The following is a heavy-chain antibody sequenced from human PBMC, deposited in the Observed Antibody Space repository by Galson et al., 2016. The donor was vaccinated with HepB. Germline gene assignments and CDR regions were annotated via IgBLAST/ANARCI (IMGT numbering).Heavy chain of an antibody. D-gene: IGHD3-9*01. CDR3: ARENYDMQTGSPGSMDV. V-gene: IGHV3-7*01. Sequence: SLRLSCAASGFTFSAYWMSWVRQAPGKGLEWVANIKRDGSETNYVDSVKGRFTISRDNGNKLLYLQMNTLRVEETAVYYCARENYDMQTGSPGSMDVWGQGTTVIVSS. CDR2: IKRDGSET. CDR1: GFTFSAYW. J-gene: IGHJ6*02.